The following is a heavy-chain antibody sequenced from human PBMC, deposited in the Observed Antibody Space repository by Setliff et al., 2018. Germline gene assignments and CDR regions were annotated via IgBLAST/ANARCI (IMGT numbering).Heavy chain of an antibody. CDR2: INQSGTT. CDR1: GDSISNDYW. Sequence: PSETLSLTCAVSGDSISNDYWWSWARQPPERELEWIGEINQSGTTNYNPPLKGRATISVDNSKNQFSLNLNSVTVADTAVYFCARGVRTGHLDSWGQGTLVTVSS. D-gene: IGHD1-1*01. J-gene: IGHJ4*02. CDR3: ARGVRTGHLDS. V-gene: IGHV4-4*02.